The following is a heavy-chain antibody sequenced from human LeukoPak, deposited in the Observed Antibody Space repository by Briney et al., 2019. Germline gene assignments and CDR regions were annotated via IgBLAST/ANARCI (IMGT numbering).Heavy chain of an antibody. V-gene: IGHV1-69*06. CDR3: ARRYDKNAFDI. D-gene: IGHD3-10*01. CDR2: IIPIFGTA. J-gene: IGHJ3*02. Sequence: SVKVSCKASGGTFSSYDISWVRQAPGQGLEWMGAIIPIFGTANYAQKFQGRVTITADKSTSTAYMELSSLRSEDTAVYYCARRYDKNAFDIWGQGTMVTVSS. CDR1: GGTFSSYD.